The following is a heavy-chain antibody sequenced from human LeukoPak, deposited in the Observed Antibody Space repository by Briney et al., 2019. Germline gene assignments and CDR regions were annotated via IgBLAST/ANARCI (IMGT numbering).Heavy chain of an antibody. J-gene: IGHJ4*02. CDR3: ARDRVFMAGPVY. CDR2: ISSSSSYI. Sequence: KPGGSLRLSCAASGFTFSSYSMNWVRQAPGKGLEWVSSISSSSSYICYADSVKGRFTISRDNAKNSLYLQMNSLRAEDTAVYYCARDRVFMAGPVYWGQGTLVTVSS. V-gene: IGHV3-21*01. CDR1: GFTFSSYS. D-gene: IGHD6-19*01.